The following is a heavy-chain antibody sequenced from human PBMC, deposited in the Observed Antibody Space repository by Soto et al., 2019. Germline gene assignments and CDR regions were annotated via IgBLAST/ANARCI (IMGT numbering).Heavy chain of an antibody. J-gene: IGHJ5*02. CDR2: IIPIFGTA. Sequence: SVKVSCKASGGTFSSYAISWVRQAPGQGLERMGGIIPIFGTANYAQKFQGRVTITADKSTSTAYMELSSLRSEDTAVYYCARHREYYDFWSGYHPRGWFDPWGQGTLVTAPQ. CDR3: ARHREYYDFWSGYHPRGWFDP. V-gene: IGHV1-69*06. CDR1: GGTFSSYA. D-gene: IGHD3-3*01.